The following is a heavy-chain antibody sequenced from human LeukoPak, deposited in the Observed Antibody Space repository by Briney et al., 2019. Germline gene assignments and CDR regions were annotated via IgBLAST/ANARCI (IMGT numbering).Heavy chain of an antibody. D-gene: IGHD1-26*01. CDR3: ARGEWDLLFDY. CDR2: IFYSGST. V-gene: IGHV4-59*01. CDR1: GGSISSYY. J-gene: IGHJ4*02. Sequence: PSETLSLTCTVSGGSISSYYWSWIRQPPGKGLEWIGYIFYSGSTNYNPSLKSRVTISVDTSKNQFSLKLSSVTAADTAVYYCARGEWDLLFDYWGQRTLVTVSS.